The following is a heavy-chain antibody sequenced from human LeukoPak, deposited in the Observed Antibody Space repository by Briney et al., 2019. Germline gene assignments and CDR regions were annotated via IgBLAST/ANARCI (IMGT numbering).Heavy chain of an antibody. CDR1: GFTFSNAW. D-gene: IGHD3-22*01. J-gene: IGHJ5*02. V-gene: IGHV3-15*07. Sequence: PGGSLRLSCAASGFTFSNAWMNWVRQAPGKGLEWVGRIRSNSDGGTIDYAAPVKGRFALSRDDSKNTLYLQMNSLQTEDTAVYYCATDFYDTTWGQGTLVTVSS. CDR3: ATDFYDTT. CDR2: IRSNSDGGTI.